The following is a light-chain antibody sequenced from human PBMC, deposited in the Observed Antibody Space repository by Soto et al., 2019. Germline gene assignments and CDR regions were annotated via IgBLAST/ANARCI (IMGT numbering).Light chain of an antibody. V-gene: IGLV2-14*01. J-gene: IGLJ2*01. CDR3: SSFTSFTTRVV. Sequence: QSVLTQPASVSGSPGQSITISCTGSGSDIGGYNYVSWYQQHPGKAPKLLIYEVRNRPLGISNRFSGSKSANTASLTISGLRADDEAHYYCSSFTSFTTRVVFGGGTKLTVL. CDR2: EVR. CDR1: GSDIGGYNY.